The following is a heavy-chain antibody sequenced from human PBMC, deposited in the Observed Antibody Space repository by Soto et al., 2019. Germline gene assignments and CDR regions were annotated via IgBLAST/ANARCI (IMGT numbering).Heavy chain of an antibody. D-gene: IGHD6-19*01. V-gene: IGHV3-23*03. J-gene: IGHJ4*02. CDR1: GFTFSSYA. CDR2: IYSGGST. CDR3: ASRIIAVAGTAY. Sequence: EVQLLESGGGLVQPGGSLRLSCAASGFTFSSYAMSWVRQAPGKGLEWVSVIYSGGSTYYADSVKGRFTISRDNSKNTLYLQMNSLRAEDTAVYYCASRIIAVAGTAYWGQGTLVTVSS.